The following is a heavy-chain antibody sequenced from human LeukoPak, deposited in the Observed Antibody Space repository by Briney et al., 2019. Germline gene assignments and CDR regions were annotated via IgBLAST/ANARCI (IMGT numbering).Heavy chain of an antibody. V-gene: IGHV3-11*04. J-gene: IGHJ4*02. D-gene: IGHD3-22*01. CDR2: ISGSGGST. CDR1: GFIFSNAW. Sequence: GGSLRLSCAASGFIFSNAWMSWVRQAPGKGLEWVSAISGSGGSTYYADSVKGRFTISRDNAKNSLYLQMNSLRAEDTAVYYCARDGNDSSGPWDYWGQGTLVTVSS. CDR3: ARDGNDSSGPWDY.